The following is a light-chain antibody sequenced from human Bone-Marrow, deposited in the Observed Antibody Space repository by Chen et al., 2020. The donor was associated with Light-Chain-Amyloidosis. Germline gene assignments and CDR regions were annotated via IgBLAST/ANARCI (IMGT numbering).Light chain of an antibody. CDR1: KLGDKY. J-gene: IGLJ3*02. CDR3: QAWDSSTERV. V-gene: IGLV3-1*01. CDR2: QDS. Sequence: SSELTQPPSVSVSPGQPASIPCSGDKLGDKYACWYQQKPGQSPVLVIYQDSKRPSGIPERFSGSNSGNTATLTISGTQAMDEADYYCQAWDSSTERVFGGGTKLTVL.